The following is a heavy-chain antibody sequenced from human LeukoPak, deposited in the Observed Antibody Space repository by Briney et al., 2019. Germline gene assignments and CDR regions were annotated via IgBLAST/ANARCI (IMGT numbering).Heavy chain of an antibody. Sequence: GGSLRLSCAVSGFTFSSYAMSWVRQAPGQGLEWVSTISGSAGSTYYADSVKGRFTISRDNSKNTLFLEMNSLRVEDTAVYYCAKGRGFRVWDPWDNWGQGTLITVSS. D-gene: IGHD3-16*01. J-gene: IGHJ4*02. V-gene: IGHV3-23*01. CDR2: ISGSAGST. CDR1: GFTFSSYA. CDR3: AKGRGFRVWDPWDN.